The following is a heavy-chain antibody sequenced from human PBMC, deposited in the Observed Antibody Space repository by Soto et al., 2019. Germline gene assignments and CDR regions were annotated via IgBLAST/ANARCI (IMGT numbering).Heavy chain of an antibody. V-gene: IGHV4-39*07. Sequence: SETLSLTCTVSGGSISSSSYYWGWIRQPPGKGLEWIGSIYYSGSTYYNPSLKSRVTISVDTSRNQFSLKLTSVTAADTAVYYCARSYGSGSHYNVRDWFDPWGQGTQVTVSS. CDR3: ARSYGSGSHYNVRDWFDP. CDR1: GGSISSSSYY. D-gene: IGHD3-10*01. CDR2: IYYSGST. J-gene: IGHJ5*02.